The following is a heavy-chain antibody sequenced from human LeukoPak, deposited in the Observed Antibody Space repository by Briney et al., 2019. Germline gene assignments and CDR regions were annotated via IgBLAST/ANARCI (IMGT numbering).Heavy chain of an antibody. Sequence: PGGSLRLSCAASGFIFNNYWMSWVRQATGKGLEWVANINQDGSEKYYVDSVKGRFTISRDNAKNSQYLEMNSLRAEDTGVYYCARIGYSSSSFDYWGQGTLVTVSS. CDR2: INQDGSEK. D-gene: IGHD6-6*01. CDR1: GFIFNNYW. V-gene: IGHV3-7*01. CDR3: ARIGYSSSSFDY. J-gene: IGHJ4*02.